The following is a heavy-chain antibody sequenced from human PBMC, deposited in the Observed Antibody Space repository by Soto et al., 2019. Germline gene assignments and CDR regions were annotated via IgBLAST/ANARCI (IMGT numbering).Heavy chain of an antibody. V-gene: IGHV1-18*01. CDR3: AIDTPPTDY. J-gene: IGHJ4*02. Sequence: QVQLVQSGAEVKKPGASVKVSCKTSGYNFTSYHLSWVRQAPGQGLEWMGWISAYNTNTNYAQKFQGRVTMTTDTVTSTAYMEPRSLRSDDTAVYYWAIDTPPTDYWGQGTLVTVSS. CDR1: GYNFTSYH. CDR2: ISAYNTNT.